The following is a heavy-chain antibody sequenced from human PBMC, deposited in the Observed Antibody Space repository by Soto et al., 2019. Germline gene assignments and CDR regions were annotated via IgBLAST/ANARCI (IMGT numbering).Heavy chain of an antibody. D-gene: IGHD3-22*01. J-gene: IGHJ6*02. CDR1: GDSISSSNW. Sequence: PSETLSLTCAVSGDSISSSNWWSWVRQPPGKGLEWIGEIYHSGSTNYNPSLKSRVTISVDKSKNQFSLKLSSVTAADTAVYYCARDQGTMMYGMDVWGPGTTVTVSS. CDR2: IYHSGST. V-gene: IGHV4-4*02. CDR3: ARDQGTMMYGMDV.